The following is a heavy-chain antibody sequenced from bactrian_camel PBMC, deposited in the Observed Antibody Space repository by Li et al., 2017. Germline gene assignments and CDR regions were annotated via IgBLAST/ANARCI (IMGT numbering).Heavy chain of an antibody. CDR3: ASRSYCAAGAGQSLLDARTWKIATIGGGWENTAT. CDR1: GNNYHIYC. Sequence: QVQLVESGGGSVQAGGSLRLSCAASGNNYHIYCMGWFRQAPGKEREGVAAIDSDGSTSYADSVKGRFAISRDSAKNTLYLQMNSLKPEDTAIYYCASRSYCAAGAGQSLLDARTWKIATIGGGWENTATGDRGPRSPSP. V-gene: IGHV3S53*01. J-gene: IGHJ4*01. CDR2: IDSDGST. D-gene: IGHD4*01.